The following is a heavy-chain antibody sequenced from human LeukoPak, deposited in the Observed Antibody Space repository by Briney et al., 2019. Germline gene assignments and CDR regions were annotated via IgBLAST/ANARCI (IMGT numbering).Heavy chain of an antibody. D-gene: IGHD3-22*01. CDR1: GFTFSTYA. CDR2: ISASGSRT. CDR3: ARDSDSSGYTPLDYYYGMDV. J-gene: IGHJ6*02. Sequence: PGGSLRLSCAASGFTFSTYAMSWVRQAPGKGLEWVSAISASGSRTYYANSVKGRFTISRDSSKNALYLQMNSLRAEDTAVYYCARDSDSSGYTPLDYYYGMDVWGQGTTVTVSS. V-gene: IGHV3-23*01.